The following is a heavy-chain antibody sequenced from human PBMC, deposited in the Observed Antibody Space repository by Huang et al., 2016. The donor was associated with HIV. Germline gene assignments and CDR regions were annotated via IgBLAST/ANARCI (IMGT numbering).Heavy chain of an antibody. V-gene: IGHV4-59*11. CDR2: IYYRGSA. J-gene: IGHJ4*02. D-gene: IGHD3-10*01. CDR3: ARDTMVRGFDY. CDR1: GGSTSSHY. Sequence: QVQLQELAPGLVTASETLSLTCTVSGGSTSSHYWSWIRQPRGKGLEWIGSIYYRGSANYNPSLKSRVTISVDTSKNQFSLKLSSVTAADTAVYYCARDTMVRGFDYWGQGTLVTVSS.